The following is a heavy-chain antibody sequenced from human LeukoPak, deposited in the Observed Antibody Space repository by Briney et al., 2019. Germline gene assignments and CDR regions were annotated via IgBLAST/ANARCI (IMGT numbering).Heavy chain of an antibody. CDR1: EYSFNSYY. D-gene: IGHD6-6*01. Sequence: ASVKISCKASEYSFNSYYLNWVRQAPGQGLEWMGKIDPGGDYTKYAQKFQGRITMTRDTSTSTVYMELSKMRSDDTAVYYCARDGSRSSLGGYGYWGQGTLVTVSS. J-gene: IGHJ4*02. CDR2: IDPGGDYT. CDR3: ARDGSRSSLGGYGY. V-gene: IGHV1-46*02.